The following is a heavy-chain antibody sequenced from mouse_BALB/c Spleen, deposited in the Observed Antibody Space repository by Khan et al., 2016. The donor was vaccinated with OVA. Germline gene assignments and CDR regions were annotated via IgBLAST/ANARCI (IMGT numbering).Heavy chain of an antibody. V-gene: IGHV9-3-1*01. J-gene: IGHJ2*01. CDR1: GYTFTDYV. CDR2: INTYTGKP. CDR3: TRFHEGY. Sequence: QIQLVQSGPELKKPGETVKISCKASGYTFTDYVMNWVKQSPGKGLKWMSWINTYTGKPTYADDFKGRFAFSLETSASTAYLQINSLKNEDPSTYFCTRFHEGYWGQGTTLTVSS.